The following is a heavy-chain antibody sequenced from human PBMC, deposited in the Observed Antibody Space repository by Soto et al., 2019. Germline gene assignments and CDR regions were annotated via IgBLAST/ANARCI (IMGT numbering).Heavy chain of an antibody. J-gene: IGHJ6*02. CDR1: GGSISSSNW. Sequence: QVQLQESGPGLVKPSGTLSLTCAVSGGSISSSNWWSWVRQPPGKGLEWIGEIYHSGSTNYNPSLKSRGTRSVDKSKNQFSLKLSSVTAADTAVYYCALDSSSSHGGLYYYAMDVWGQGTTVTVSS. D-gene: IGHD6-6*01. CDR3: ALDSSSSHGGLYYYAMDV. V-gene: IGHV4-4*02. CDR2: IYHSGST.